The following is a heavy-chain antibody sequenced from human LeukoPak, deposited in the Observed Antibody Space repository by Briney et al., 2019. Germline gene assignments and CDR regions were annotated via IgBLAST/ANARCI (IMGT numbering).Heavy chain of an antibody. CDR1: GYSFTNYW. D-gene: IGHD5-12*01. Sequence: GESLKISCKGSGYSFTNYWIAWVRQTPGKGLEWMGIIYPGDSDTRYSPSFQGQVTISADKSISTAYLQWSSLKASDTAMYYCARPGLGGGYDPDYMDVWGKGTTVTVSS. J-gene: IGHJ6*03. V-gene: IGHV5-51*01. CDR3: ARPGLGGGYDPDYMDV. CDR2: IYPGDSDT.